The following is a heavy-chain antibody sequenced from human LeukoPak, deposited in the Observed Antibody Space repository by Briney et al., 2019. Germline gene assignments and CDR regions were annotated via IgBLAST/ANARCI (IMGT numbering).Heavy chain of an antibody. J-gene: IGHJ3*02. CDR2: INPNSGGT. Sequence: GASVKVSCKASGYTFTGYYMHWVRQAPGQGLEWMGRINPNSGGTNYAQKFQGRVTMTRDTSNSIAYMELSRLRSDDTAVYYCAVEASTRRSNDAFDIWGQGTMVTVSS. CDR1: GYTFTGYY. CDR3: AVEASTRRSNDAFDI. V-gene: IGHV1-2*06. D-gene: IGHD2-2*01.